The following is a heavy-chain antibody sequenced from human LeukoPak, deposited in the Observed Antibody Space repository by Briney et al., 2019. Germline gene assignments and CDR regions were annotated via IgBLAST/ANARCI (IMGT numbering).Heavy chain of an antibody. Sequence: ASVKVSCKASVYTFTSYGISCVRQAPGQGLEWMGWISAYNGNTNYAQKLQGRVAMTTDTPTSTAYMELRSLRSDDTAVYYCARGHHGTFDYWGQGTLVTVSS. CDR3: ARGHHGTFDY. J-gene: IGHJ4*02. D-gene: IGHD6-13*01. V-gene: IGHV1-18*01. CDR2: ISAYNGNT. CDR1: VYTFTSYG.